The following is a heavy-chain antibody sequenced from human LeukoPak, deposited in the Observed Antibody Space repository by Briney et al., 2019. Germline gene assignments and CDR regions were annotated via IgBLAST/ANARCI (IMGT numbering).Heavy chain of an antibody. D-gene: IGHD3-22*01. V-gene: IGHV4-61*08. J-gene: IGHJ4*02. CDR3: ARSGHYYDSSGYYYVGPFDY. CDR2: IYYSGST. Sequence: SETLSLTCTVSGGSISSGDYFWGWIRQHPGKGLEWIGYIYYSGSTNYNPSLKSRVTISVDTSKNQFSLKLSSVTAADTAVYYCARSGHYYDSSGYYYVGPFDYWGQGTLVTASS. CDR1: GGSISSGDYF.